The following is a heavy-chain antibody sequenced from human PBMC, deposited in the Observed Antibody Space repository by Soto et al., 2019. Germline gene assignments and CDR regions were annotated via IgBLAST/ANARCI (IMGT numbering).Heavy chain of an antibody. V-gene: IGHV3-30*18. CDR1: GFSFGSYG. CDR3: AKGRSSSWSFDY. D-gene: IGHD6-13*01. J-gene: IGHJ4*02. Sequence: GGSLRLSCAASGFSFGSYGMHWVRQAPGKGLEWVAVISYDGSNKYHADSVKGRFTISRDNSKNTMYLQMNSLRAEDTALYYCAKGRSSSWSFDYWGQGTLVTVSS. CDR2: ISYDGSNK.